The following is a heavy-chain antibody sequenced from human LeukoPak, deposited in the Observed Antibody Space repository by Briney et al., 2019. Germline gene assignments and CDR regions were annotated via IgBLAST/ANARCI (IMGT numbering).Heavy chain of an antibody. Sequence: GGSLRLSCEASGFTFSSYWMSWVRQAPGKGLEWVANIKQDGSEKYYVDSVKGRFTISRDNAKNSLYLQMNSLRAEDTAVYYCARERYFDYWGQGTLVTVSS. CDR3: ARERYFDY. CDR1: GFTFSSYW. V-gene: IGHV3-7*03. CDR2: IKQDGSEK. J-gene: IGHJ4*02.